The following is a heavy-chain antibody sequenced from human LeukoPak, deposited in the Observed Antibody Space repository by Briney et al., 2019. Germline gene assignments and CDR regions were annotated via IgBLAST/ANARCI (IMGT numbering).Heavy chain of an antibody. CDR3: ARDPMVRGTIVVTCLDC. V-gene: IGHV3-48*01. J-gene: IGHJ4*02. Sequence: GGSLRLSCAASGFTFSIYSMNWVRQAPGKGLEWVSYISSSSSTIYYADSVKGRFTISRDNAKNSLYLQMNSLRAEDTAVYYCARDPMVRGTIVVTCLDCWGQGTLVTVSS. D-gene: IGHD3-10*01. CDR1: GFTFSIYS. CDR2: ISSSSSTI.